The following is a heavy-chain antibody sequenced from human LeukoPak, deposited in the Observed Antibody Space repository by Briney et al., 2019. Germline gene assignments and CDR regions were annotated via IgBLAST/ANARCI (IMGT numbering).Heavy chain of an antibody. Sequence: GGSLRISCAASGFTFSAYAMSWVRQAPGKGLEWVSTISDNGDYTYYANSVKGRFTISRDNSKNTLYLQMDSLRAEDTAVYYCARERNIVVTPAGFDYWGQGTLVTVSS. D-gene: IGHD2-2*01. CDR3: ARERNIVVTPAGFDY. J-gene: IGHJ4*02. CDR2: ISDNGDYT. CDR1: GFTFSAYA. V-gene: IGHV3-23*01.